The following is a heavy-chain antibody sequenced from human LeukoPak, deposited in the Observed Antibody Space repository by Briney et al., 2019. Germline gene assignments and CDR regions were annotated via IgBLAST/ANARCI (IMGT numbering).Heavy chain of an antibody. J-gene: IGHJ4*02. CDR1: GGSISSSNW. D-gene: IGHD6-19*01. CDR3: ASRSSGWYRRFFDY. CDR2: IYHSGST. V-gene: IGHV4-4*02. Sequence: SETLSLTCAVSGGSISSSNWWSWVRQPPGKGLEWIGEIYHSGSTNYNPSLKSRVTISVDKSKNQFSLKLSSVTAADTAVYYCASRSSGWYRRFFDYWGQGTLVTVSS.